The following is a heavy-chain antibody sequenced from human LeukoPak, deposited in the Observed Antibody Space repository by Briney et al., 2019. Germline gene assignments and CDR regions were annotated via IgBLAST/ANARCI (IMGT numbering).Heavy chain of an antibody. CDR3: ARDGGQQMEKFDY. J-gene: IGHJ4*02. Sequence: PGRSLRLSCVASGFTFSTYGMHWVRQAPGKGLEWVALIWYDGNYKYYADSVKGRFIISRDNSKNTLYLQMNSLRVEDTAVYYCARDGGQQMEKFDYWGQGTLVTVSS. CDR2: IWYDGNYK. V-gene: IGHV3-33*01. CDR1: GFTFSTYG. D-gene: IGHD6-13*01.